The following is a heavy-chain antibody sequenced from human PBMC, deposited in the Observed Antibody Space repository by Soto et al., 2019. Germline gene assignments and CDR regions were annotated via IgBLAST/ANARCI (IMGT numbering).Heavy chain of an antibody. CDR2: INQDGSEK. J-gene: IGHJ4*02. CDR3: AGGVGDAF. D-gene: IGHD1-26*01. V-gene: IGHV3-7*04. Sequence: EVHLVESGGGLVQTGGSLRLSCAIFESTVSRDWMNWVRQAPGKGLEWVAHINQDGSEKYYVDSVKGRFTIYRDNAKKSLHLPKPALRLADAAMYYCAGGVGDAFWGQGTMVTVSS. CDR1: ESTVSRDW.